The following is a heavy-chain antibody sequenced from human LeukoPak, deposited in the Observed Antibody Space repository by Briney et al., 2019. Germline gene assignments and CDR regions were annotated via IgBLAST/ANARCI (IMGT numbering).Heavy chain of an antibody. Sequence: GGSLRLSCAASGFTFSSYGMHWVRQAPGKGLEWVAVISYDGSNKYYADSVKGRFTISRDNSKNTLYLQMNSLRAEDTAVYYCAKATDYYGMDVWGQGTTVTVSS. V-gene: IGHV3-30*18. CDR2: ISYDGSNK. D-gene: IGHD4-17*01. J-gene: IGHJ6*02. CDR3: AKATDYYGMDV. CDR1: GFTFSSYG.